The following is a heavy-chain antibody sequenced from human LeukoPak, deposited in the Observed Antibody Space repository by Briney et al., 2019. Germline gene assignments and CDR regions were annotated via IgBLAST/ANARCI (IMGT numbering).Heavy chain of an antibody. CDR2: IYYSGST. D-gene: IGHD5-12*01. CDR3: ARQSRYSGFD. J-gene: IGHJ4*02. V-gene: IGHV4-39*01. CDR1: GGSINSHSYY. Sequence: SETLSLTCSVSGGSINSHSYYWGWIRQPPGKGLEWIGCIYYSGSTYYSPSLKSRVTISLDTSKNQFSLNLTSVTAADTAVFYCARQSRYSGFDRGLGTLVTVSS.